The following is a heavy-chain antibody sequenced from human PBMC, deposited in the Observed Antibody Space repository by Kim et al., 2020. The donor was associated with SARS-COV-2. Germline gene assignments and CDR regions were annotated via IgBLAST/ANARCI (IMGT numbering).Heavy chain of an antibody. D-gene: IGHD3-16*01. CDR2: IWYDGSNK. V-gene: IGHV3-33*06. Sequence: GGSLRLSCAASGFTFSSYGMHWVRQAPGKGLEWVAVIWYDGSNKYYADSVKGRFTISRDNSTNTLYLQMNSLRAEDTAVYYCAKDRDYENYYGMDVWGQGSTFTVSS. CDR3: AKDRDYENYYGMDV. J-gene: IGHJ6*02. CDR1: GFTFSSYG.